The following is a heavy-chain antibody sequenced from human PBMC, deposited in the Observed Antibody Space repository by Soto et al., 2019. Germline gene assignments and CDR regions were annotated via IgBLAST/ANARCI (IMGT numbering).Heavy chain of an antibody. Sequence: GPTLVNPTQTVTLTCTFSGFSLSTSGAAVGWIRQPPGRALEWLALIYWDGDRRYNPSLQSRLTIDKDTSRNQVALTLTSVGPADTATYYCAHRATMTIFGLIIDNGVWFDPWGQGTLVTVSS. CDR1: GFSLSTSGAA. J-gene: IGHJ5*02. V-gene: IGHV2-5*02. CDR3: AHRATMTIFGLIIDNGVWFDP. CDR2: IYWDGDR. D-gene: IGHD3-3*01.